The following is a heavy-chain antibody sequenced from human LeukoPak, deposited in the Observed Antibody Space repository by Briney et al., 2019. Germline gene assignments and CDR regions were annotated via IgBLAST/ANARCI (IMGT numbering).Heavy chain of an antibody. CDR1: GYTFTSYG. CDR3: ARGLQENLAWLQAFSAFDI. V-gene: IGHV1-18*01. D-gene: IGHD5-24*01. CDR2: ISAYNGNT. J-gene: IGHJ3*02. Sequence: ASVKVSCKASGYTFTSYGISWVRQAPGQGLEWMGWISAYNGNTNNAQKFQGRVTMTTDTSTRTSYMELRSLRSDDTAVYYCARGLQENLAWLQAFSAFDIWGQGTMVTISS.